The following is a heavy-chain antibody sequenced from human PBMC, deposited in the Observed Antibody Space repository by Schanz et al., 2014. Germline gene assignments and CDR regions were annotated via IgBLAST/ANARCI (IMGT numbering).Heavy chain of an antibody. V-gene: IGHV3-33*01. CDR2: ISYDGSSK. CDR1: GFAFNNYG. J-gene: IGHJ3*02. Sequence: QVQLVESGGGVVQPGRSLRLSCAASGFAFNNYGMHWVRQAPGKGLEWVALISYDGSSKNHADSVQGRFTISRDNSKNALYLQMDSLRAEDTAVYYCARGIITMVRGGDVGAFDIWGQGTMVTVSS. D-gene: IGHD3-10*01. CDR3: ARGIITMVRGGDVGAFDI.